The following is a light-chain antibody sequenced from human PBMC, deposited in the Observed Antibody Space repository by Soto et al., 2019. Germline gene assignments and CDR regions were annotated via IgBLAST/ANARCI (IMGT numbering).Light chain of an antibody. CDR1: SSDVGGYNY. CDR3: SSYTNINTRV. V-gene: IGLV2-14*01. Sequence: ALTQPASVSGSPGQSITISCTGTSSDVGGYNYVSWYQQHPGKAPKLMIYDVSNRPSGVSNRFSGSKSDNTASLTISGLQTDDEADYYCSSYTNINTRVFGGGTKLTVL. CDR2: DVS. J-gene: IGLJ2*01.